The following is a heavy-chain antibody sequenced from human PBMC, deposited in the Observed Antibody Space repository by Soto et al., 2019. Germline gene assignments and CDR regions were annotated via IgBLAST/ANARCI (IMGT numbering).Heavy chain of an antibody. CDR1: GASISGFY. V-gene: IGHV4-4*07. J-gene: IGHJ5*02. D-gene: IGHD1-1*01. CDR2: IYATGTT. CDR3: VRDGTKSLRDWFDP. Sequence: SETLSLTCTVSGASISGFYWSWIRKSAGKRLEWIGRIYATGTTDYNPSLKSRVMMSVDTSKKQFSLKLRSVTAADTTVYYCVRDGTKSLRDWFDPWGQGISVTVSS.